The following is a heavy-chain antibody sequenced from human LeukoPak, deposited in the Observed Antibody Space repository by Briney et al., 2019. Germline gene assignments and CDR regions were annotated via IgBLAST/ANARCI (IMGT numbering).Heavy chain of an antibody. CDR2: INHSGST. Sequence: SETLSLTCAVYGGSFSGYYWSWTRQPPGKGLEWIGEINHSGSTNYNPSLKSRVTISVDTSKNQFSLKLSSVTAADTAVYYCARRHRGGILYYYYGMDVWGQGTTVTVSS. J-gene: IGHJ6*02. CDR1: GGSFSGYY. D-gene: IGHD2-15*01. V-gene: IGHV4-34*01. CDR3: ARRHRGGILYYYYGMDV.